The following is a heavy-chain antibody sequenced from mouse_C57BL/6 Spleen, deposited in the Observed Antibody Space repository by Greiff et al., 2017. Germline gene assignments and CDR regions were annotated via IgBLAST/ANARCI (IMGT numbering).Heavy chain of an antibody. V-gene: IGHV1-19*01. J-gene: IGHJ4*01. CDR3: ARAYSNSSMDY. D-gene: IGHD2-5*01. CDR1: GYTFTDYY. CDR2: INPYNGGT. Sequence: VQLKESGPVLVKPGASVKMSCKASGYTFTDYYMNWVKQSHGKSLEWIGVINPYNGGTSYNQKFKGKATLTVDKSSSTAYLELNSLTSEDSAVYYCARAYSNSSMDYWGQGTSVTVSS.